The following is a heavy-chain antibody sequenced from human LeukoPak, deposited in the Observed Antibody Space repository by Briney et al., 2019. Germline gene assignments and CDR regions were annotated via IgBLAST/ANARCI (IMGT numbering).Heavy chain of an antibody. CDR3: ARDDPYYEILTGYYRGYYFDY. J-gene: IGHJ4*02. CDR1: GFTFSSYE. V-gene: IGHV3-48*03. Sequence: PGGSLRLSCAVSGFTFSSYEMNWVRQAPGKGLEWVSYISSSGSTIYYADSVKGRFTISRDNAKNSMYRQMNSLRAEDTAVYYCARDDPYYEILTGYYRGYYFDYWGQGTLVTVSS. CDR2: ISSSGSTI. D-gene: IGHD3-9*01.